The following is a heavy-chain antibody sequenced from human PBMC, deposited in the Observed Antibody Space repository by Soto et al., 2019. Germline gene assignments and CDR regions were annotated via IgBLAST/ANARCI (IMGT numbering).Heavy chain of an antibody. V-gene: IGHV4-31*03. CDR3: ARESRVGDSSLHYYYYMDV. Sequence: SETLSLTCTVSGGSISSGGYYWSWIRQHPGKGLEWIGYIYYSGSTYYNPSLKSRVTISVDTSKNQFSLKLSSVTAADTAVYYCARESRVGDSSLHYYYYMDVWGKGTTVTVS. CDR1: GGSISSGGYY. CDR2: IYYSGST. D-gene: IGHD4-17*01. J-gene: IGHJ6*03.